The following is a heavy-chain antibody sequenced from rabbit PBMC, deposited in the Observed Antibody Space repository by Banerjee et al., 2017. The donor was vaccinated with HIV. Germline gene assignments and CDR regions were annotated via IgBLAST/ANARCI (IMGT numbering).Heavy chain of an antibody. D-gene: IGHD6-1*01. V-gene: IGHV1S45*01. J-gene: IGHJ4*01. Sequence: QEHLEESGGDLVKPEGSLTLTCTASGFTLSSYWICWCGRAPGKGLEWIACIYVGSSVITYYANWAKGRFTISKTTSTTVTLPMTRLTAADTAAYFCARDLRSDYADYGYGALGLWGPGTLVTVS. CDR3: ARDLRSDYADYGYGALGL. CDR1: GFTLSSYW. CDR2: IYVGSSVIT.